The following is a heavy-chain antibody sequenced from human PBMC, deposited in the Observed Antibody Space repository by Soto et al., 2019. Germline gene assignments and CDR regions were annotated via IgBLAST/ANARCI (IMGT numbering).Heavy chain of an antibody. CDR2: IYYSGST. V-gene: IGHV4-59*01. Sequence: SETLSLTCTVSGGSISSYYWNWIRQPPGKGLEWIGYIYYSGSTNYNPSLKSRVTISVDTSKNQFSLKLSSVTAADTAVYYCAREGVDMVYYFDYWGQGTLVTVSS. CDR1: GGSISSYY. J-gene: IGHJ4*02. D-gene: IGHD2-15*01. CDR3: AREGVDMVYYFDY.